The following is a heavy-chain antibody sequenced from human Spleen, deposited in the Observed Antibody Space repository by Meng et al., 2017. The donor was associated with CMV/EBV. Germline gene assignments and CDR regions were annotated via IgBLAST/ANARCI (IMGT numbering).Heavy chain of an antibody. D-gene: IGHD1-26*01. CDR1: GYTFTGYY. V-gene: IGHV1-2*02. J-gene: IGHJ4*02. CDR2: IHPHRGDT. Sequence: ASVKVSCKASGYTFTGYYIHWVRQAPGQGLEWMGWIHPHRGDTNYAQQFQGRVTMTRDTSISTAYMELSRLRSDDTAVYYCAVGAWGYWGQGTLVTVSS. CDR3: AVGAWGY.